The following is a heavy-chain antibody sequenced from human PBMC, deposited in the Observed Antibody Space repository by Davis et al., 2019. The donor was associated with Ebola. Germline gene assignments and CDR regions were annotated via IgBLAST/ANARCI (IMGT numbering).Heavy chain of an antibody. Sequence: SETLSLTCTVSGGSISSFYWTWIRQPSGKGLEWIGHIHSSGSTNYNASLKSRVMISVDTSKNQFSLKLSSVTAADTAVYYCARGSGLVEYDFEYWGQGTLVTVSS. V-gene: IGHV4-59*01. J-gene: IGHJ4*02. CDR2: IHSSGST. CDR3: ARGSGLVEYDFEY. D-gene: IGHD2-8*02. CDR1: GGSISSFY.